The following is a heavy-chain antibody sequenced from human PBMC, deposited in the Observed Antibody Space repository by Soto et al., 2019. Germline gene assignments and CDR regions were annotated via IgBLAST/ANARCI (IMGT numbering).Heavy chain of an antibody. Sequence: EVQLVESGGGLVQPGGPLRLSCEASGFTFSNYWMHWVRQVPGKGLVWVSRITSDGSSTSYADSVKDRLTISRDNAKTTVDLQMDNLRGEDTAGYYCIRGGLFYQYYYGMDVWAQGTTVTISS. V-gene: IGHV3-74*01. J-gene: IGHJ6*02. D-gene: IGHD2-21*01. CDR2: ITSDGSST. CDR1: GFTFSNYW. CDR3: IRGGLFYQYYYGMDV.